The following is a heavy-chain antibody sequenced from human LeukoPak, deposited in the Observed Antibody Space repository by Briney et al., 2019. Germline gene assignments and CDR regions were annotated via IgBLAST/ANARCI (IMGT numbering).Heavy chain of an antibody. CDR2: IGTAGDT. CDR1: GFTFSDYY. CDR3: ARDPYNWGYGDSYYYYMDV. J-gene: IGHJ6*03. V-gene: IGHV3-13*01. Sequence: HPGGSLRLSCAASGFTFSDYYMSWIRHATGKGLEWVSAIGTAGDTYYPGSVKGRFTISRENAKNSLYLQMNSLRAEDTAIYYCARDPYNWGYGDSYYYYMDVWGKGTTVTISS. D-gene: IGHD5-12*01.